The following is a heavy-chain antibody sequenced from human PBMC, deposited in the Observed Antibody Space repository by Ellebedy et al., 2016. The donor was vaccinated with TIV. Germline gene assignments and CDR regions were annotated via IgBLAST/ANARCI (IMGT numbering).Heavy chain of an antibody. CDR3: ARGIYYAQLVAWFDP. D-gene: IGHD3-10*01. Sequence: SQTLSLTCAISGDSVSSNSATWNWIRQSPSRGLEWLGRTYYRSKWYNDSAVSVKSRITINPDTSKNQFSLQLNSVTPEDTAVYYCARGIYYAQLVAWFDPWGQGTLVTVSS. CDR1: GDSVSSNSAT. J-gene: IGHJ5*02. V-gene: IGHV6-1*01. CDR2: TYYRSKWYN.